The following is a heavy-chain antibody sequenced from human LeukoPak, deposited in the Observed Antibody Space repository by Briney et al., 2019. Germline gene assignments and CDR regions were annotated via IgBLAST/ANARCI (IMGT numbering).Heavy chain of an antibody. V-gene: IGHV3-30*19. D-gene: IGHD1-26*01. Sequence: GGSLRLSCAASGFTFSSYGMHWVRQAPGKGLEWVAVISNDGNNKYYADSVKGRFTISRDNSKNTLYLQMNSLRVEDTAVYYCARDAFSGIYSAPHYYFDYWGQGTLVTVSS. J-gene: IGHJ4*02. CDR1: GFTFSSYG. CDR2: ISNDGNNK. CDR3: ARDAFSGIYSAPHYYFDY.